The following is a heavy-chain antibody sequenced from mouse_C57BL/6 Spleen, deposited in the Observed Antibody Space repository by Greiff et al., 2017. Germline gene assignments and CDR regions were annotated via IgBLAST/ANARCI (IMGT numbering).Heavy chain of an antibody. J-gene: IGHJ3*01. D-gene: IGHD3-2*02. CDR1: GYTFPSYG. CDR3: ARSDSSGAWFAY. Sequence: QVQLQQSGAELARPGASVKLSCKASGYTFPSYGISWVKQRTGQGLEWIGELYPRSGNTYYNAKFKGKATLTADKSSSTAYMELRGLTSEDSAVYVCARSDSSGAWFAYWGQGTLGTVSA. V-gene: IGHV1-81*01. CDR2: LYPRSGNT.